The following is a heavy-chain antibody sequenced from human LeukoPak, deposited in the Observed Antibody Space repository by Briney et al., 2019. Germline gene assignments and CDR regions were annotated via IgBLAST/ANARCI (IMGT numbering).Heavy chain of an antibody. V-gene: IGHV4-59*01. J-gene: IGHJ4*02. CDR2: IYYSGST. CDR1: GGSISSYY. Sequence: PSETLSLTCTVSGGSISSYYWSWIRQPPGKGLEWVGYIYYSGSTNYNPSLKSRVTISVDTSKNQFSLKLSSVTAADTAVYYCARIGYYYDSSGYYQKFDYWGQGTLVTVSS. CDR3: ARIGYYYDSSGYYQKFDY. D-gene: IGHD3-22*01.